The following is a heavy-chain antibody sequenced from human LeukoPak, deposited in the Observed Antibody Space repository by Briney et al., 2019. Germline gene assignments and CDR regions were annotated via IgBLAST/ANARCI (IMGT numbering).Heavy chain of an antibody. CDR3: AKYYYGSGSYPT. Sequence: RASVKVSCMASGYTFTGYYMHWVRQAPGQGLEWMGWINPNSGGTNYAQKFQGRVTMTRDTSISTAYMELSRLRSDDTAVYYCAKYYYGSGSYPTWGQGTLVTVSS. CDR1: GYTFTGYY. V-gene: IGHV1-2*02. D-gene: IGHD3-10*01. CDR2: INPNSGGT. J-gene: IGHJ4*02.